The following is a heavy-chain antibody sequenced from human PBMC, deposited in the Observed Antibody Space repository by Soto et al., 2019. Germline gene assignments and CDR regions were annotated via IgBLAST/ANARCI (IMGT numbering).Heavy chain of an antibody. D-gene: IGHD2-2*01. V-gene: IGHV1-18*01. J-gene: IGHJ4*02. CDR2: IGPYNGNT. CDR3: ARNIYGITTSCSALFNS. CDR1: GYTFTSYG. Sequence: GASVKVSCKASGYTFTSYGISWVRQAPGQGLEWMGWIGPYNGNTYYAQKLQGRVTMTADTSTSTAYMELRSLRSDDTAVYYCARNIYGITTSCSALFNSGGREPRVTVSS.